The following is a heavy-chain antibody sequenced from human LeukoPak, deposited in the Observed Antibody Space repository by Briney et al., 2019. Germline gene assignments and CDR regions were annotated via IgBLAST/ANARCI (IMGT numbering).Heavy chain of an antibody. V-gene: IGHV1-18*01. Sequence: ASVKVSCKASGYTFTSYGISWVRQAPGQGLEWMGWISAYNGNTNYAQKLQGRVTMTTDTSTSTAYMELRSLRSDDTAVYYCARAVRGSSWQYYSDYWGQGTLVTVSS. CDR3: ARAVRGSSWQYYSDY. J-gene: IGHJ4*02. CDR2: ISAYNGNT. CDR1: GYTFTSYG. D-gene: IGHD6-13*01.